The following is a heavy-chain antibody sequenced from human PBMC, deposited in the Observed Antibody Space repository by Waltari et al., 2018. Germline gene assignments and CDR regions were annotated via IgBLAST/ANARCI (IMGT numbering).Heavy chain of an antibody. V-gene: IGHV4-34*01. CDR2: INHSGST. Sequence: QVQLQQWGAGLLKPSETLSLTCAVYGGSFSGYYWSWIRQPPGTGLEWIGEINHSGSTNYNPSLKSRVTISVDTSKNQFSLKLSSVTAADTAVYYCARGPSYDFWSGRSRYYFDYWGQGTLVTVSS. J-gene: IGHJ4*02. CDR3: ARGPSYDFWSGRSRYYFDY. CDR1: GGSFSGYY. D-gene: IGHD3-3*01.